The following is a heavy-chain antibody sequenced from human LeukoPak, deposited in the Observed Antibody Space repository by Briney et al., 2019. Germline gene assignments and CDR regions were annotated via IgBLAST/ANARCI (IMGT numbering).Heavy chain of an antibody. CDR1: GFTFSSYA. J-gene: IGHJ4*02. D-gene: IGHD3-10*01. Sequence: PGGSLRLSCAASGFTFSSYAMNWVRQAPGKGLEWVPAISGSGSITYYADSVKGRFTISRDNSKNTLYPQMNSLRAEDTAVYYCAKGSSYYGSGSHFDYWGQGTLVTVSS. CDR3: AKGSSYYGSGSHFDY. CDR2: ISGSGSIT. V-gene: IGHV3-23*01.